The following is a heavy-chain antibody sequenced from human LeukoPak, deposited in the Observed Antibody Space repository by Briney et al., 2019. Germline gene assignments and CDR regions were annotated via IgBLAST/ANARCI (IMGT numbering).Heavy chain of an antibody. V-gene: IGHV3-21*01. Sequence: GGSLRLSCAASGFTFSSHTMNWVRHSPGKALEWVSSISSTSTSIYHADSVKGRFTISRDNTKNSLYLQMDSLRAEDTAVYYCAREIPQQLVAMDVWGQGTTVTVSS. D-gene: IGHD6-13*01. CDR2: ISSTSTSI. J-gene: IGHJ6*02. CDR1: GFTFSSHT. CDR3: AREIPQQLVAMDV.